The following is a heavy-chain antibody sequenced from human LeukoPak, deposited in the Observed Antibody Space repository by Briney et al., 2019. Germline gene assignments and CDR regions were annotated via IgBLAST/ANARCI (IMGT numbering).Heavy chain of an antibody. CDR1: GFTFSTYS. V-gene: IGHV3-48*01. J-gene: IGHJ4*02. D-gene: IGHD2-15*01. CDR3: VRAFAPRYCFGSSCPFDY. Sequence: QAGGSLRLSCAASGFTFSTYSMNWVRQAPGKGLEWISYIISGSNTIYYSDSVKGRFTISRDNAKNSLYLQMNSLRAEDTAVYYCVRAFAPRYCFGSSCPFDYWGQGTLVTVSS. CDR2: IISGSNTI.